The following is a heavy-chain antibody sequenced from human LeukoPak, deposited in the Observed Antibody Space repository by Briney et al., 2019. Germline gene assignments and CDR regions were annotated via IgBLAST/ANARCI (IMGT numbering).Heavy chain of an antibody. V-gene: IGHV1-2*02. J-gene: IGHJ5*02. CDR3: ARIPPRDNWFDP. CDR1: GYTFTGYY. CDR2: INPNSGGT. Sequence: ASVKVSCKASGYTFTGYYMHWVRQAPGQGLEWMGWINPNSGGTNYAQKFQGRVTMTRDTSISTAYTELSRLRSDDTAVYYCARIPPRDNWFDPWGQGTLVTVSS.